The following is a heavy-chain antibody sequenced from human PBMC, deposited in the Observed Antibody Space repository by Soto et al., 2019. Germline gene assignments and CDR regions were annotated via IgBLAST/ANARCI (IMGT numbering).Heavy chain of an antibody. Sequence: QVQLVESGGGVVQPGRSLRLSCAASGFTFSSYGMHWVRQAPGKGLEWVAVISYDGSNKYYADSVKGRFTISRDNSKNTLYLQMGSLRAEDMAVYYCARGAAVAGTAGAFDIWGQGTMVTVSS. CDR1: GFTFSSYG. D-gene: IGHD6-19*01. V-gene: IGHV3-30*03. CDR2: ISYDGSNK. CDR3: ARGAAVAGTAGAFDI. J-gene: IGHJ3*02.